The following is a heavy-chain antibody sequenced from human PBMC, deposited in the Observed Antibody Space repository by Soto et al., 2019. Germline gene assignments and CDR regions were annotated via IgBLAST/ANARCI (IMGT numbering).Heavy chain of an antibody. V-gene: IGHV1-58*01. CDR3: AAAEDSSSSLFSA. Sequence: SVKVSCKASGFTFTSSAVQWVRQARGQRLEWIGWIVVGSSNTNYAQKFQERDTITRDMSTSTAYMELSSLRSEDTAVYYCAAAEDSSSSLFSAWGQGTLVTVSS. CDR1: GFTFTSSA. J-gene: IGHJ4*02. D-gene: IGHD6-6*01. CDR2: IVVGSSNT.